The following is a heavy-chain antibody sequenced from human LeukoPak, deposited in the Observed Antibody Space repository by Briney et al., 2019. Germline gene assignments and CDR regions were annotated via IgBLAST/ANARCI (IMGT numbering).Heavy chain of an antibody. D-gene: IGHD3-22*01. CDR3: ARSPPPPYYYDSSGYYYYFDY. Sequence: PGGSLRLSCAASGFTVSSNYMSWVRQAPGKGLEWVSVIYSGGSTYYADSVKGRFTISRDNSKNTLYLQMNSLRAEDTAVYYCARSPPPPYYYDSSGYYYYFDYWGQGTLVTVSP. CDR1: GFTVSSNY. V-gene: IGHV3-53*01. CDR2: IYSGGST. J-gene: IGHJ4*02.